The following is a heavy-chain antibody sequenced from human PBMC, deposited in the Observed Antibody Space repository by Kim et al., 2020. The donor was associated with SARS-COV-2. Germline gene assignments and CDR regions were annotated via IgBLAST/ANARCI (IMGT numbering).Heavy chain of an antibody. J-gene: IGHJ4*02. D-gene: IGHD3-10*01. Sequence: NPSLKGRIVISVDTSKNQFSLKLSSLTAADTAVYYCARRAGVGGYYPFDYWGQGALVTVSS. V-gene: IGHV4-31*02. CDR3: ARRAGVGGYYPFDY.